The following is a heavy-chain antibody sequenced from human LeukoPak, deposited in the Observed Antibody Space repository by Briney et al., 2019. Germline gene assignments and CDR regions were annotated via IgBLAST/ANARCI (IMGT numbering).Heavy chain of an antibody. V-gene: IGHV4-39*07. D-gene: IGHD2-2*01. J-gene: IGHJ3*02. CDR1: GGSISSSSYY. CDR3: ARPFATPLSDAFDI. Sequence: PSETLSLTCTVSGGSISSSSYYWGWIRQPPGKGLEWIGSIYYSGSTYYNPSLKSRVTISVDTSENQFSLKLSSVTAADTAVYYCARPFATPLSDAFDIWGQGTMVTVSS. CDR2: IYYSGST.